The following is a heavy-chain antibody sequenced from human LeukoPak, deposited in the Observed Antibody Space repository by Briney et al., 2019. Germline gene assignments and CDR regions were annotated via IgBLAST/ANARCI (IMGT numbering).Heavy chain of an antibody. CDR1: GYTFTSYG. J-gene: IGHJ6*03. V-gene: IGHV1-18*01. Sequence: ASVKVSCMASGYTFTSYGISWVRQAPGQGLEWMGWISAYNGNTNYAQKLQDRVTMTTDTSTSTAYMELRSLRSDDTAVYYCAFSRDYSQGSYYYMDVWGKGTTVTVSS. CDR3: AFSRDYSQGSYYYMDV. D-gene: IGHD6-25*01. CDR2: ISAYNGNT.